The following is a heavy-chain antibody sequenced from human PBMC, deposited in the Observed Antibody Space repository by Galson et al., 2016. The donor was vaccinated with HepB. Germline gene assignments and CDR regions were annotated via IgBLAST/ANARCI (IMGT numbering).Heavy chain of an antibody. Sequence: SLRLSCAASGFTVSSNYMIWVRQAPWKGLEWVSVIYSDGSTHYADSVKGRFSISRDNSKNTPYLQMNSLRGEDTAVYYCAKDATAPFRAGYWGQGTLVTVSS. CDR2: IYSDGST. CDR1: GFTVSSNY. V-gene: IGHV3-66*01. CDR3: AKDATAPFRAGY. D-gene: IGHD1-14*01. J-gene: IGHJ4*02.